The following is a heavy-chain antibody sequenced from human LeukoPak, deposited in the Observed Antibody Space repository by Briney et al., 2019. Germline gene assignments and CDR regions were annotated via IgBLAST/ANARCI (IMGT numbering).Heavy chain of an antibody. D-gene: IGHD5-12*01. CDR3: AKGQDIVATIIDY. J-gene: IGHJ4*02. Sequence: GGSLRLSCAASGFTFSYYGMSWVRQAPGKGLEWVSLISGSGGSTDYADSVKGRFTISRDNSKNTLYLQMNSLRAEDTAVYYCAKGQDIVATIIDYWGQGTPVTVSS. V-gene: IGHV3-23*01. CDR2: ISGSGGST. CDR1: GFTFSYYG.